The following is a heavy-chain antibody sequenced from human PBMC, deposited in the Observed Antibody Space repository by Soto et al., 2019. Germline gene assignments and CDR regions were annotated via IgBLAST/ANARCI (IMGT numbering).Heavy chain of an antibody. CDR2: ISGSGGSA. D-gene: IGHD6-19*01. CDR3: VREDSAWDSRGSFDF. Sequence: GGSLRLSCAASAFTFTNYAMNWVRQAPGKGLEWVSVISGSGGSASYADSVQGRFTISRDNSKNTLYLQMNSLRVEDTARYYCVREDSAWDSRGSFDFWGRGTVVNVS. CDR1: AFTFTNYA. V-gene: IGHV3-23*01. J-gene: IGHJ3*01.